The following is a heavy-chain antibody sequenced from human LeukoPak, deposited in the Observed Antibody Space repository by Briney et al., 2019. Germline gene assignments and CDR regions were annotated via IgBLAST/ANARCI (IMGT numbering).Heavy chain of an antibody. V-gene: IGHV1-2*02. CDR3: VPSNNFYYFDY. CDR1: GYTFTGYY. J-gene: IGHJ4*02. D-gene: IGHD1-1*01. Sequence: ALVKVSCKTSGYTFTGYYMHWVRQAPGQGLEWMGWINPKSGGTSYPQKFQGRVSMTRDTSISTAYMELSRLRSDDTAVYYCVPSNNFYYFDYWGQGTLVTVSS. CDR2: INPKSGGT.